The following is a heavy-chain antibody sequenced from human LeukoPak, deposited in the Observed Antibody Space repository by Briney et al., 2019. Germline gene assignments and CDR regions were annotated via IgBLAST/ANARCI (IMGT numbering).Heavy chain of an antibody. D-gene: IGHD3-10*01. CDR2: ISSSGSTI. CDR3: ARQLITMVRGALDY. CDR1: GFTFSSYE. V-gene: IGHV3-48*03. Sequence: QPGGSLRLSCAASGFTFSSYEMNWVRQAPGKGLEWVSYISSSGSTIYYADSVKGRFTISRDNAKNSLYLQMNSLRAEDTAVYYCARQLITMVRGALDYWGQGTLVTVSS. J-gene: IGHJ4*02.